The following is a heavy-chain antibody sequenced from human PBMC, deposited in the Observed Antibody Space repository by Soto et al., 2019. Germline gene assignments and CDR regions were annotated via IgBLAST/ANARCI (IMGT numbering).Heavy chain of an antibody. CDR1: GGSISSGGYS. D-gene: IGHD3-10*01. Sequence: SETLSLTCVVSGGSISSGGYSWSWIRQPPGKGLEWIGYIYHSGSTYYNPSLKSRVTISVDRSENRFSLKLSSVTAADTAVYYCARDLGGSGSLDYWGQGTLVTVSS. CDR2: IYHSGST. CDR3: ARDLGGSGSLDY. V-gene: IGHV4-30-2*01. J-gene: IGHJ4*02.